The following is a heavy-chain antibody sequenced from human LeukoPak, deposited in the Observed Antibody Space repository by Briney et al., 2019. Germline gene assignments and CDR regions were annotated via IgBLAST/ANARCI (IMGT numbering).Heavy chain of an antibody. CDR2: INPNSGGT. J-gene: IGHJ6*02. CDR3: ARGQRSAAYYYYYYGVDV. D-gene: IGHD6-25*01. V-gene: IGHV1-2*04. CDR1: GYTFTGYY. Sequence: ASVKVSCKASGYTFTGYYMHWVRQAPGQGLEWMGWINPNSGGTNYAQKFQGWVTMTRDTSISTAYMELSRLRSDDTAVYYCARGQRSAAYYYYYYGVDVWGQGTTVTVSS.